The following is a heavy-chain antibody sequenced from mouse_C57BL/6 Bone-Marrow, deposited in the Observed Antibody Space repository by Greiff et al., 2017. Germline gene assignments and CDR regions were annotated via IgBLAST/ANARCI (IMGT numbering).Heavy chain of an antibody. CDR1: GYTFTSYW. CDR3: ARAGTNYAMDY. J-gene: IGHJ4*01. CDR2: IHPNSGST. Sequence: QVQLQQPGAELVKPGASVKLSCKASGYTFTSYWMHWVKQRPGQGLEWIGMIHPNSGSTNYNEKFKSKATLTVAKSSSTAYMQLSSLTSEDSAVYYCARAGTNYAMDYWGQGTSVTVSS. V-gene: IGHV1-64*01. D-gene: IGHD3-3*01.